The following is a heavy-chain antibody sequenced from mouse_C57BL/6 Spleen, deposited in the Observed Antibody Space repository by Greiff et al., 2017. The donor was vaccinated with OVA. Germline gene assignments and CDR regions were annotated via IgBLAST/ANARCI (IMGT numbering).Heavy chain of an antibody. V-gene: IGHV1-50*01. CDR3: ARTHYYGSNYRYFDV. J-gene: IGHJ1*03. D-gene: IGHD1-1*01. CDR1: GYTFTSYW. CDR2: IDPSDSYT. Sequence: VQLQQPGAELVKPGASVKLSCKASGYTFTSYWMQWVKQRPGQGLEWIGEIDPSDSYTNYNQKFKGKATLTVDTSSSTAYMQLSSLTSEDSAVYYSARTHYYGSNYRYFDVWGTGTTVTVSS.